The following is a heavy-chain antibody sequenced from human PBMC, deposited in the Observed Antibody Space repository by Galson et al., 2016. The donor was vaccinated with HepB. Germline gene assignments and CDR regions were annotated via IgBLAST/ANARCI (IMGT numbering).Heavy chain of an antibody. J-gene: IGHJ6*03. CDR3: AKDRYWSASDFDGTYYYRYYMYV. CDR1: GFKFFSSYG. Sequence: SLRLSCAASGFKFFSSYGMHWVRQAPGKGLEWMAVISYDGSNIYYADSVKGRFTISRDNSKKTLDLQMNSLRAEDTAVYYCAKDRYWSASDFDGTYYYRYYMYVWGKGTTVTVSS. V-gene: IGHV3-30*18. CDR2: ISYDGSNI. D-gene: IGHD2-15*01.